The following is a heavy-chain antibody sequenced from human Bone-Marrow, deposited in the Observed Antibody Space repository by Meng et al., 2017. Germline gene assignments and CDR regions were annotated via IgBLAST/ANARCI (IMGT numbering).Heavy chain of an antibody. V-gene: IGHV4-34*01. D-gene: IGHD3-22*01. CDR2: INHSGST. CDR1: GGSFSGYY. J-gene: IGHJ5*02. Sequence: QVQLQQWGAGLLNPSVNLSLTCAVYGGSFSGYYWSWNRQPPGKGLEWIGDINHSGSTNYNPSLKSRVTISVDKSKNQFSLKLSSVTAADTAVYYCANYYDSQVGWFDPWGQGTLVTVSS. CDR3: ANYYDSQVGWFDP.